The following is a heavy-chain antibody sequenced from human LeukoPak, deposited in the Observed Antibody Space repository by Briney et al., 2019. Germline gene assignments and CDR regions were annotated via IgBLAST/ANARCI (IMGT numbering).Heavy chain of an antibody. CDR2: ISAYNGNT. J-gene: IGHJ4*02. D-gene: IGHD3-22*01. V-gene: IGHV1-18*01. CDR3: ARVVHYYDSSGPYYFDY. Sequence: GASVKVSCKASGYTFTSYGISWVRQAPGQGLEWMEWISAYNGNTNYAQKLQGRVTMTTDTSTSTAYMELRSLRSDDTAVYYCARVVHYYDSSGPYYFDYWGQGTLVTVSS. CDR1: GYTFTSYG.